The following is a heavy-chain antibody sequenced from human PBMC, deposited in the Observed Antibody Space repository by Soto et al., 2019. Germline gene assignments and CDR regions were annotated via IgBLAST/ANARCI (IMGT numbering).Heavy chain of an antibody. CDR1: GYSISSGYY. CDR2: IYHSGST. CDR3: ARPSGWPGYYYYYGMDV. D-gene: IGHD6-19*01. Sequence: ETLSLTCAVSGYSISSGYYWGWIRQPPGKGLEWIGSIYHSGSTYYNPSLKSRVTISVDTSKNQFSLKLSSVTAADTAVYYCARPSGWPGYYYYYGMDVWGQGTTVTVSS. V-gene: IGHV4-38-2*01. J-gene: IGHJ6*02.